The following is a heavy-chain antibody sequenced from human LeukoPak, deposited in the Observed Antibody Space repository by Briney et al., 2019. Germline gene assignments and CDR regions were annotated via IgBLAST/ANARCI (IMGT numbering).Heavy chain of an antibody. D-gene: IGHD1-1*01. J-gene: IGHJ6*02. CDR2: INHSGST. CDR1: GGSISSSSYY. Sequence: SETLSLTCTVSGGSISSSSYYWGWIRQPPGKGLEWIGEINHSGSTNYNPSLKSRVTISVDTSKNQFSLKLSSVTAADTAVYYCARLERRGYYYYYGMDVWGQGTTVTVSS. CDR3: ARLERRGYYYYYGMDV. V-gene: IGHV4-39*07.